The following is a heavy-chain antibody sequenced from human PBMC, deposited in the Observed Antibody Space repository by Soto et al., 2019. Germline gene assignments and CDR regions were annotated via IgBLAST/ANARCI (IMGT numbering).Heavy chain of an antibody. CDR3: ARGGYDSGGYPFPY. V-gene: IGHV1-18*01. CDR1: GYTFSSYG. CDR2: MNAYNGDT. J-gene: IGHJ4*02. Sequence: QVQLVQSGAEVKKPGASVKVSCKPSGYTFSSYGINWVGQAPGQGLEWMGWMNAYNGDTNYAQKYQGRVTMTTDTSTSTAYMELRSLRSDDTAVYYCARGGYDSGGYPFPYWGQGTLVTVSS. D-gene: IGHD3-22*01.